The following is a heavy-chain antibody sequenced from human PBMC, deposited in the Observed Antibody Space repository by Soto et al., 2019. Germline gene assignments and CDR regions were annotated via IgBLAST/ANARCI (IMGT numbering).Heavy chain of an antibody. J-gene: IGHJ4*02. CDR2: IYTGGNT. CDR3: ARVGLAEPAA. V-gene: IGHV3-66*01. CDR1: GFTVSNKY. D-gene: IGHD2-2*01. Sequence: GGSLRLSCAASGFTVSNKYMSWVRQAPGKGLEWVSVIYTGGNTYYADSVKGRFSISRDNSKNTLYLHMNSLRAEDTAVYYCARVGLAEPAAWGQGTLVTVSS.